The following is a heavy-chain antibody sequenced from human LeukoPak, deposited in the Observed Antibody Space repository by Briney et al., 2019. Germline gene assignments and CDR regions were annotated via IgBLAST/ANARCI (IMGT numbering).Heavy chain of an antibody. Sequence: PSETLSLTCAVYGGSFSSYYWGWIRQPPGKGLEWIGSIYYSGSTYYNPSLKSRVTISVDTSKNQFSLKLSSVTAADTAVYYCARVLATNLYYYYYYMDVWGKGTTVTVSS. CDR1: GGSFSSYY. D-gene: IGHD3-3*02. J-gene: IGHJ6*03. CDR3: ARVLATNLYYYYYYMDV. V-gene: IGHV4-39*07. CDR2: IYYSGST.